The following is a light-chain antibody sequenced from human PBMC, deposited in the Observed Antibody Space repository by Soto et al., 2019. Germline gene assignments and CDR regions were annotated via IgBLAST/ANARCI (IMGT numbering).Light chain of an antibody. V-gene: IGKV3-15*01. CDR1: QTVGSN. J-gene: IGKJ5*01. Sequence: EVVVTQSPATLSVSPGERAALSCRTSQTVGSNLAWFRQKPGQAPRLLIYGASTRATGIPARFSGSGSGTEFTLTISSLEPEDFAVYYCQQRSNWPITFGQGTRLEIK. CDR3: QQRSNWPIT. CDR2: GAS.